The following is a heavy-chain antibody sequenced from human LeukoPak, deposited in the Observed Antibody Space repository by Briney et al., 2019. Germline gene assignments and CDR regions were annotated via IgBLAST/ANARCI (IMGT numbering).Heavy chain of an antibody. CDR2: ISGNGGAT. CDR3: AKDFRQGGPFDY. CDR1: GFTFDSCG. V-gene: IGHV3-23*01. D-gene: IGHD3-16*01. Sequence: GGTLRLSCAASGFTFDSCGMSWVRQTPGKGLEWVSSISGNGGATYYTGSVKGRFTISRDNSKNTLYLQMNSLRAEDTAVYYCAKDFRQGGPFDYWGQGTLVTVSS. J-gene: IGHJ4*02.